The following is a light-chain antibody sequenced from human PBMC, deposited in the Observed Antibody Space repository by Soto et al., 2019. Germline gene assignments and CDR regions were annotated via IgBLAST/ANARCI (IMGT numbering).Light chain of an antibody. J-gene: IGLJ2*01. CDR1: SSDVGGYNY. Sequence: QSVLTQPASVSGSPGQSIAISCTGSSSDVGGYNYVSWYQQHSVKAPKLIIYDVTNRPSGVSDRFSGSKSGNTASLTISGLQDEDEAEYYCSSYPSSSTVIFGGGTKVTVL. CDR2: DVT. V-gene: IGLV2-14*01. CDR3: SSYPSSSTVI.